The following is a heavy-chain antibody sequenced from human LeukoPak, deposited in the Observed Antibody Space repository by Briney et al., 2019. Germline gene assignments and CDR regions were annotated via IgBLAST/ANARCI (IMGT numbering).Heavy chain of an antibody. V-gene: IGHV3-48*03. J-gene: IGHJ4*02. CDR1: GFTFSSYE. CDR3: AKAHSGSYYSGIN. CDR2: ISSSGSTI. D-gene: IGHD1-26*01. Sequence: PGGSLRLSCAASGFTFSSYEMNWVRQAPGKGLEWVSYISSSGSTIYYADSVKGRFTISRDNAKNSLYLQMNSLRAEDTAVYYCAKAHSGSYYSGINWGQGTLVTVSS.